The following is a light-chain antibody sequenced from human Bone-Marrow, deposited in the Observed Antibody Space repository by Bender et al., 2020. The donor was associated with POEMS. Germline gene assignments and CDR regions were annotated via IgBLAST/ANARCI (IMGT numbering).Light chain of an antibody. CDR1: SGSIAATN. Sequence: LLTQPPSVSESPGKTVTITCTRSSGSIAATNVQWYQQRPGSAPTTVIYDHDQRPSGVPDRFSGSVDVSSRSASLTISGLQTEDEADYFCQSYDGTSVVFGGGTRLTVL. CDR3: QSYDGTSVV. J-gene: IGLJ2*01. CDR2: DHD. V-gene: IGLV6-57*04.